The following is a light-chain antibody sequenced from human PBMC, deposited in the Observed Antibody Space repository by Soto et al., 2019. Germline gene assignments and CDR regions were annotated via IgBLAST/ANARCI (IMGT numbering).Light chain of an antibody. Sequence: QLVLTQSSSASASLGSSVKLTCTLSSGHSSYIIAWHQQQAGKAPRYLMKLEGSGSYNKGSEVPDRFSGSSSGADRYLTISNLLFEDEADYYCETWDFNARVFGGGTKVTVL. CDR2: LEGSGSY. CDR1: SGHSSYI. J-gene: IGLJ3*02. V-gene: IGLV4-60*02. CDR3: ETWDFNARV.